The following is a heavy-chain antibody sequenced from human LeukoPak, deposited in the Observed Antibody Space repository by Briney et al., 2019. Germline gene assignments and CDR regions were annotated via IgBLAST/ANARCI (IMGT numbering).Heavy chain of an antibody. V-gene: IGHV3-21*05. J-gene: IGHJ4*02. CDR1: GFTFRSYS. CDR2: ISSSSSPI. CDR3: ARQDFFDY. Sequence: GGSLRLSCAAPGFTFRSYSMNWVRQAPGKGLEWVSYISSSSSPIYYADSVKGRFTISRDNAKNSLYLQMNSLRAEDTAVYYCARQDFFDYWGQGTLVTVSS.